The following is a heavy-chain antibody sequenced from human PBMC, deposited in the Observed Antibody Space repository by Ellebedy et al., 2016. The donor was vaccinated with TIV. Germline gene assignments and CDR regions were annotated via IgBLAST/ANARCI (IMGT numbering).Heavy chain of an antibody. V-gene: IGHV5-51*01. CDR2: IYPDDSDT. CDR1: GYTFTTYW. D-gene: IGHD6-19*01. Sequence: GESLKISCQGSGYTFTTYWIGWVRQMPGKGLEWMGIIYPDDSDTRYSPSFQGQVTISADKSISTAYLQWSGLKASDTAMYYCTRRTSSGYDYWGQGTLVTVSS. CDR3: TRRTSSGYDY. J-gene: IGHJ4*02.